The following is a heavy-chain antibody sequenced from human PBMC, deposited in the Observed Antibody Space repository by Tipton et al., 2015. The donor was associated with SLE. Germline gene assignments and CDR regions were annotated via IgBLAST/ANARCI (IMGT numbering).Heavy chain of an antibody. J-gene: IGHJ2*01. D-gene: IGHD6-6*01. Sequence: SLRLSCTASGFVFGSYTMTWVRQAPGKGLEWVSAITRTGGTTYYADSVRGRFTISRDNAKNSLYLQMNSLRAEDTAVYYCAGSSRWYFDLWGRGTLVTVSS. CDR3: AGSSRWYFDL. CDR2: ITRTGGTT. CDR1: GFVFGSYT. V-gene: IGHV3-23*01.